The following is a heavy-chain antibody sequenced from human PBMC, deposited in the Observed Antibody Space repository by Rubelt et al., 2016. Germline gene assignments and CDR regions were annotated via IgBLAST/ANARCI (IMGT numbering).Heavy chain of an antibody. D-gene: IGHD2-2*01. Sequence: QLQLQESGPGLVKPSETLSLTCTVSGGSISSSSYYWGWIRQPPGKGLEWIGSVYYSGSTSYNPSLKGRVTISVDTSKNQVSLKLSSVTAADTAVYYCARGVVVPAAPNFTFDYWGQGTLVTVSS. CDR1: GGSISSSSYY. V-gene: IGHV4-39*07. CDR3: ARGVVVPAAPNFTFDY. J-gene: IGHJ4*02. CDR2: VYYSGST.